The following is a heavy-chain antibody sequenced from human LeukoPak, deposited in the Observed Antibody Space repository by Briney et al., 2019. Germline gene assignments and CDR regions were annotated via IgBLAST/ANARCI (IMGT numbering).Heavy chain of an antibody. CDR2: ISSSSSYI. CDR3: ARVIIAGAEGDFDY. Sequence: VGSLRLSCAASGFTFSSYSMNWVRQAPGKGLEWVSSISSSSSYIYYADSVKGRFTISRDNAKNSLYLQMNSLRAEDTAVYYCARVIIAGAEGDFDYWGQGTLVTVSS. D-gene: IGHD6-13*01. J-gene: IGHJ4*02. V-gene: IGHV3-21*01. CDR1: GFTFSSYS.